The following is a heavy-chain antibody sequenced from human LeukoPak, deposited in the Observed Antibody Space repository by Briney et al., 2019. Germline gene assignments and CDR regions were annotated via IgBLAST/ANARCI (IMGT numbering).Heavy chain of an antibody. CDR1: GYTFTSYG. Sequence: ASVKVSCKASGYTFTSYGISWVRQAPGQGLEWMGWISAYNGNPNYPQNLQDRVFMNTDTSTSTAYMELRSLRSDDTAVYYCARYPLSYSGNWHYYFDYWGQGTLVTVSS. CDR3: ARYPLSYSGNWHYYFDY. CDR2: ISAYNGNP. V-gene: IGHV1-18*04. J-gene: IGHJ4*02. D-gene: IGHD6-13*01.